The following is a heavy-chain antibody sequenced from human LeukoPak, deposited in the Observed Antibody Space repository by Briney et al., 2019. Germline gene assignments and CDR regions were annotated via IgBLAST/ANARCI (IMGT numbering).Heavy chain of an antibody. D-gene: IGHD1-26*01. Sequence: PGGSLRLSCAASGFTFASYAMSWVRQAPGKGLEWVSVISGSGGSTYYADSVKGRFTISRDNSKNMLYLQMNSLRAEDTALYYCAKFQVGAKGAFDIWSQGTMVTVSS. CDR2: ISGSGGST. J-gene: IGHJ3*02. CDR1: GFTFASYA. V-gene: IGHV3-23*01. CDR3: AKFQVGAKGAFDI.